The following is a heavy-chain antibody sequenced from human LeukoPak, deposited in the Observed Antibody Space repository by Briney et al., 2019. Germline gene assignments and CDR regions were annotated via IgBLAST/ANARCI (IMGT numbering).Heavy chain of an antibody. Sequence: GRSLRLSCAASGFTFDDYAMHWVRQAPGEGLEWVSGISWNSGSIGYADSVKGRFTISRDNAKNSLYLQMNSLRAEDMALYYCAKGQWLVRGAAFGIWGQGTMVTVSS. V-gene: IGHV3-9*03. J-gene: IGHJ3*02. D-gene: IGHD6-19*01. CDR2: ISWNSGSI. CDR3: AKGQWLVRGAAFGI. CDR1: GFTFDDYA.